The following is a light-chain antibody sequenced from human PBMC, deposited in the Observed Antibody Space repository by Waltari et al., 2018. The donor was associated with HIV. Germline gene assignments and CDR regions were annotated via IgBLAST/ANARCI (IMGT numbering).Light chain of an antibody. V-gene: IGLV1-40*01. J-gene: IGLJ2*01. Sequence: QSVLTQPPSVSGAPGQRVSIPCTGSTSNTAAPYAVHSYQQLPGAAPKLLVYGNNNRPSGVPARFSGSKSGTSASLAITGLQSEDEAFYYCQSYDSSLTAVIFGGGTKLTVL. CDR2: GNN. CDR1: TSNTAAPYA. CDR3: QSYDSSLTAVI.